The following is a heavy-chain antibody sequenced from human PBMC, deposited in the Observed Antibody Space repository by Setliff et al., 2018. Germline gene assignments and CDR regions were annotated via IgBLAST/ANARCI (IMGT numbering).Heavy chain of an antibody. CDR2: IRDDGSNK. J-gene: IGHJ3*02. Sequence: LRLSCAVSGFFFRSYGMHWVRQAPGKGLEWVTFIRDDGSNKYYGDSMKGRFSISRDNSKNKLYLQMNSLRTEDTAVYYCARGALTGDPFFSGAFDIWGQGTMVTVSS. CDR3: ARGALTGDPFFSGAFDI. V-gene: IGHV3-30*02. D-gene: IGHD7-27*01. CDR1: GFFFRSYG.